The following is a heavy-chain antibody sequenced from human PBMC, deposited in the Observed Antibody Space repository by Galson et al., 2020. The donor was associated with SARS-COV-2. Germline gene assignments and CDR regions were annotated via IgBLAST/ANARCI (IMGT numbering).Heavy chain of an antibody. CDR3: ARDSGWTPAFDI. Sequence: SETLSLTCTVSGGSISSYYWSWFLQLPGKGLEWIGYIYYSGSTNYNPSLKSRVTISVDTSKNQFSLKLSSVTAADTAVYYCARDSGWTPAFDIWGQGTMVTVSS. J-gene: IGHJ3*02. CDR1: GGSISSYY. V-gene: IGHV4-59*01. CDR2: IYYSGST. D-gene: IGHD6-19*01.